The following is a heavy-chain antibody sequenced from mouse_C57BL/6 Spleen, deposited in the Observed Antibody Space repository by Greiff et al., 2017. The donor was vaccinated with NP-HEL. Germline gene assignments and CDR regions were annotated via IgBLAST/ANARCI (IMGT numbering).Heavy chain of an antibody. CDR3: AKSLTAVVGTGAY. Sequence: VQLQQSGPELVKPGASVKISCKASGYAFSSSWLNWVKQRPGKGLEWFGRIYPGDGDTNYIGKFKGKATLTADKSASTAYMQLSRLTSEDSAVYFCAKSLTAVVGTGAYWGQGTLVTVSA. D-gene: IGHD1-1*01. V-gene: IGHV1-82*01. J-gene: IGHJ3*01. CDR2: IYPGDGDT. CDR1: GYAFSSSW.